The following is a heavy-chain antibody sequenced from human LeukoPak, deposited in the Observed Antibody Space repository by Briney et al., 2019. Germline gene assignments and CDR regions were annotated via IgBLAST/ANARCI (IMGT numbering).Heavy chain of an antibody. V-gene: IGHV3-21*01. CDR3: ARDQYCSSTSCPPEWFDP. Sequence: PGGSLRPSCAASGFTFSSYSMNWVRQAPGKGLEWVSSISSSSSYMYYADSVKGRFTISRDNAKNSLYLQMNSLRAEGTAVYYCARDQYCSSTSCPPEWFDPWGQGTLVTVSS. D-gene: IGHD2-2*01. CDR1: GFTFSSYS. CDR2: ISSSSSYM. J-gene: IGHJ5*02.